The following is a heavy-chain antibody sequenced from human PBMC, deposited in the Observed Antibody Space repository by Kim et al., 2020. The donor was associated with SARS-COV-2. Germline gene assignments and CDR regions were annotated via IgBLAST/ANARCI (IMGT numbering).Heavy chain of an antibody. D-gene: IGHD2-8*01. J-gene: IGHJ6*02. V-gene: IGHV1-3*01. CDR3: ARDRTVYVRYGMDV. Sequence: SQKFQDRVTVTRDTYASTAYMEVSSLRSEDTAIYYCARDRTVYVRYGMDVWGQGTTVTVSS.